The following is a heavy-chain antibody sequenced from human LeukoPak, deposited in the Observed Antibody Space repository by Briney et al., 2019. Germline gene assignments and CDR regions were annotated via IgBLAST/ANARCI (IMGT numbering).Heavy chain of an antibody. CDR3: AKGSQYILRDAFDI. J-gene: IGHJ3*02. CDR1: GFTFDDYA. CDR2: ISWNSGSI. D-gene: IGHD1-1*01. Sequence: PGGSLRLSCAASGFTFDDYAMHWVRQAPGKGLEWVSGISWNSGSIGYADSVKSRFTISRDNAKNSLYLQMNSLRAEDMALYYCAKGSQYILRDAFDIWGQGTMVTVSS. V-gene: IGHV3-9*03.